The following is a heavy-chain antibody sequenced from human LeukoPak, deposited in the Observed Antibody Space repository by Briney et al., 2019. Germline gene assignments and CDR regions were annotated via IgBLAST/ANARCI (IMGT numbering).Heavy chain of an antibody. V-gene: IGHV1-69*05. J-gene: IGHJ4*02. D-gene: IGHD5-18*01. CDR2: IIPIFGTA. CDR3: ARGASDTAMDYFDY. CDR1: GGTFSSYA. Sequence: SVKVSCKASGGTFSSYAISWVRQAPGQGLEWMGGIIPIFGTANYAQKFQGRVTITTDESTSTAYMELSSLRSEDTAVYYCARGASDTAMDYFDYGGQGTLVTVSS.